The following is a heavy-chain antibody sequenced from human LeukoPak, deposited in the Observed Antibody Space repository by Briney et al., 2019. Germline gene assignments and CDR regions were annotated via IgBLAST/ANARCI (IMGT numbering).Heavy chain of an antibody. CDR1: GGSISSYY. J-gene: IGHJ4*02. V-gene: IGHV4-59*08. CDR3: ARTLHNRQLFDN. CDR2: IYYTGST. Sequence: SETLSLTCTVSGGSISSYYWSWIRKPPGKGLEWIAYIYYTGSTNNNPSLKSRVTISVDTSKNQFSLKLSSVTAADTALYYCARTLHNRQLFDNWGQGTLVTVSS. D-gene: IGHD1-14*01.